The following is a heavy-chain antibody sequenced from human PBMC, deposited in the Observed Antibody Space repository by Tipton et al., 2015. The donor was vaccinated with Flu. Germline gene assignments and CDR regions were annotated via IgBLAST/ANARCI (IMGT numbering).Heavy chain of an antibody. Sequence: TLSLTCTVSSGSIRSTNYFCAWIRQPPGKRLELIGSIYPSGTTYYNPSLKSRVTISVDTSKSQFSLKLRSVTAADTAVYYCARDRVDSSGFIDYWGQGTLVTVSS. CDR1: SGSIRSTNYF. V-gene: IGHV4-39*07. D-gene: IGHD3-22*01. CDR2: IYPSGTT. CDR3: ARDRVDSSGFIDY. J-gene: IGHJ4*02.